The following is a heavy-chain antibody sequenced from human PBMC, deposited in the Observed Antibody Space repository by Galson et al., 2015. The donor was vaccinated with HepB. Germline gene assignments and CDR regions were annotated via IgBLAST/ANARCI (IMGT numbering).Heavy chain of an antibody. J-gene: IGHJ5*02. V-gene: IGHV4-39*01. CDR3: ARHKDWYGSGLMNWFDP. CDR2: IYYSGST. Sequence: LRLSCAVSGFTVTTYHWGWIRQPPGKGLEWIGSIYYSGSTYYNASLQSRVTISVDTSKNQFSLKLSSVTAADTAVYYCARHKDWYGSGLMNWFDPWGQGTLVTVSS. D-gene: IGHD3-10*01. CDR1: GFTVTTYH.